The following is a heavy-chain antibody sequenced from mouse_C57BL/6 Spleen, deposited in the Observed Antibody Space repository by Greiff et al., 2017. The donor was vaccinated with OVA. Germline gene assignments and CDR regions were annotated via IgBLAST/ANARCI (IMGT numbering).Heavy chain of an antibody. D-gene: IGHD2-5*01. J-gene: IGHJ2*01. CDR1: GYTFTSYW. Sequence: QVQLQQPGAELVKPGASVKMSCKASGYTFTSYWLTWVKQRPGQGLEWIGDIYPGSGSTNYNEKFKSKATLTVDTSSSTAYMQLSSLTSEDSAVYYCARGSYYSNSYYFDYWGQGTTLTVSS. CDR2: IYPGSGST. CDR3: ARGSYYSNSYYFDY. V-gene: IGHV1-55*01.